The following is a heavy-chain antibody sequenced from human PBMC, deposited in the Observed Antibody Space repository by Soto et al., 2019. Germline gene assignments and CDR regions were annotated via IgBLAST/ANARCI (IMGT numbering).Heavy chain of an antibody. V-gene: IGHV3-74*01. D-gene: IGHD6-19*01. Sequence: EVQLVESGGGLVQPGGSLRLSCVASGFTFSSYWMHWVRQAPGKGLVWVSRINSDGSSTSYADSVKGRFTISRDNAKNTLYLQMNSLRADVTAVYYPVGGWSSRAGGDSPGLEWGQGTLVTGSS. CDR2: INSDGSST. CDR1: GFTFSSYW. J-gene: IGHJ4*02. CDR3: VGGWSSRAGGDSPGLE.